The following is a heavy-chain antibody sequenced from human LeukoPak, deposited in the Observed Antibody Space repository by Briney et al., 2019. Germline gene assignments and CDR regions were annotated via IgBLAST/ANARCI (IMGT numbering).Heavy chain of an antibody. CDR3: ARDRGWPTVHFDL. CDR2: IWYDGSDK. J-gene: IGHJ4*02. V-gene: IGHV3-33*01. Sequence: GRSLRLSCAASGFTFRGHGMHWVRQAPGKGLEWVAVIWYDGSDKYYADSVEGRFSVSRDNPKNTLYLQADSPRAEDTAVYYCARDRGWPTVHFDLWGQGTLVSVSS. D-gene: IGHD2-15*01. CDR1: GFTFRGHG.